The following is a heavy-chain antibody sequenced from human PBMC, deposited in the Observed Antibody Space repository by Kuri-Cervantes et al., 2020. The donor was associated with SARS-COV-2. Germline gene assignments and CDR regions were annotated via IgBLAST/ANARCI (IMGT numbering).Heavy chain of an antibody. J-gene: IGHJ4*02. Sequence: GGSLRLSCAASGFTFSSYAMSWVRQAPGKGLEWVSAISGSGGSTYYADSVKGRFTISRDNAKNSLYLQMNSLRAEDTAVYYCARDTITIFGVVTLFDYWGQGTLVTVSS. CDR1: GFTFSSYA. CDR2: ISGSGGST. V-gene: IGHV3-23*01. CDR3: ARDTITIFGVVTLFDY. D-gene: IGHD3-3*01.